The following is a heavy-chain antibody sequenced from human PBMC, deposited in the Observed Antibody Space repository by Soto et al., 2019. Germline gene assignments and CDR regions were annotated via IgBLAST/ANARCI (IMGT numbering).Heavy chain of an antibody. D-gene: IGHD3-16*01. CDR2: ISTSDSPI. J-gene: IGHJ4*02. CDR1: GFTFSDFY. V-gene: IGHV3-11*01. Sequence: GGSLRLSCAASGFTFSDFYMSWIRQAPGKGLEWISYISTSDSPIFYADSVKGRFTISKDNAKNSLYLQMNSLRAEDTAVYYCAGTAVDDIDVMMDYFDNWGQGTLVTVSS. CDR3: AGTAVDDIDVMMDYFDN.